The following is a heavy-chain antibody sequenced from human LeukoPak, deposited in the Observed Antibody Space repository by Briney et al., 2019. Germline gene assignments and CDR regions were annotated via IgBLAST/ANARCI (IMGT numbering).Heavy chain of an antibody. D-gene: IGHD3-3*01. CDR1: GGSISSYY. J-gene: IGHJ4*02. CDR2: IYYSGST. CDR3: ARGGGYYDFWSGYPQPYYFDY. V-gene: IGHV4-59*01. Sequence: SETLSLTCTVSGGSISSYYWSWIRQPPGKGLEWIGYIYYSGSTNYNPSLKSRVTMSVDTSKNQFSLKLSSVTAADTAVYYCARGGGYYDFWSGYPQPYYFDYWGQGTLVTVSS.